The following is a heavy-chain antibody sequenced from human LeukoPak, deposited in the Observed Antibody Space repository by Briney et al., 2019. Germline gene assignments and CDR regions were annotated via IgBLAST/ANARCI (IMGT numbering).Heavy chain of an antibody. D-gene: IGHD3-22*01. V-gene: IGHV1-8*01. CDR2: MNPNSGDT. CDR1: GYTFTSYD. CDR3: ARGLGDYYDTSDFYYAVPAH. J-gene: IGHJ4*02. Sequence: ASVKVSCKASGYTFTSYDITLVRQATGQGLEWMGWMNPNSGDTAYAQKFQGRVAMTRDTSISTAYMELSSLRSEDTAVYYCARGLGDYYDTSDFYYAVPAHWGQGTLVTVSS.